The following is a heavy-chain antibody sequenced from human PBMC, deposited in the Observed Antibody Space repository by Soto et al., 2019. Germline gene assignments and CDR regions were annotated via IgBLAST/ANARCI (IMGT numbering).Heavy chain of an antibody. Sequence: QVQLVESGGGLVKPGGSLRLSCAASGFTFSDYYMSWIRQAPGKGLEWVSYISSSGSTIYYADSVKGRFTTYRDNAKNSLYLQMNRLRAEDTAVYYCARDPTYSSSNDIDYWGQGTLVTVSS. CDR2: ISSSGSTI. CDR3: ARDPTYSSSNDIDY. V-gene: IGHV3-11*01. J-gene: IGHJ4*02. CDR1: GFTFSDYY. D-gene: IGHD6-6*01.